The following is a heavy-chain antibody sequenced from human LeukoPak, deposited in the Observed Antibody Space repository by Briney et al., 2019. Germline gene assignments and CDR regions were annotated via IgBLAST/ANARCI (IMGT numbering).Heavy chain of an antibody. D-gene: IGHD5-18*01. CDR3: ARDHTRIQPGL. J-gene: IGHJ4*02. CDR1: GYTFDSYG. CDR2: ISTYDDDT. Sequence: ASVKISCKASGYTFDSYGIHWVRQAPVQGLEGMGWISTYDDDTSSAQHLQDRVTMTTNTSTSTAYMELRSLRSDDTAVYYCARDHTRIQPGLWGQGTLVTVSS. V-gene: IGHV1-18*01.